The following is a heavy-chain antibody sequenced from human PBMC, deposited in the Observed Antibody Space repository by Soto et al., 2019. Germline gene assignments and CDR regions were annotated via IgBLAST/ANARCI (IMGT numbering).Heavy chain of an antibody. CDR2: INSDGSST. CDR1: GFTFSSYW. CDR3: ARYSSFGYWYFDL. Sequence: GGSLRLSCAASGFTFSSYWMHWVRQAPGKGLVWVSRINSDGSSTSYADSVKGRFTISRDNAKNTLYLQMNSLRAEDTSVYYCARYSSFGYWYFDLWGSGTLVTVSS. J-gene: IGHJ2*01. V-gene: IGHV3-74*01. D-gene: IGHD5-18*01.